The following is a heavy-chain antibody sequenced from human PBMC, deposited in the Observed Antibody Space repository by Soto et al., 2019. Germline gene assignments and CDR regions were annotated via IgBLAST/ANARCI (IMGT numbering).Heavy chain of an antibody. D-gene: IGHD5-12*01. CDR3: TRGGNRYSNVASGVGGFDF. Sequence: SETLSLTCTVSGASISSSYWSWIRQSPERGLEWIAYVYHTGATNYNPSLKSRVTISLDTSKGQFSLNLTSLTTADTAVYFCTRGGNRYSNVASGVGGFDFWGQGSLVTVSS. CDR2: VYHTGAT. J-gene: IGHJ4*02. CDR1: GASISSSY. V-gene: IGHV4-59*01.